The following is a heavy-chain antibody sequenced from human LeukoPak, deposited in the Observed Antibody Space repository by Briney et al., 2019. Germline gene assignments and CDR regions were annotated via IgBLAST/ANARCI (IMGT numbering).Heavy chain of an antibody. J-gene: IGHJ4*02. V-gene: IGHV3-23*01. Sequence: GGSLGLSCATSGFTFSSYAMRWVRQAPGKGLEWVSGISGSGDSTYYADSVKGRFTISRDNSKNTLYLQMNSLRAEDTAVYYCARSGVAGTWAIDYWGQGTLVTVSS. CDR2: ISGSGDST. D-gene: IGHD6-19*01. CDR3: ARSGVAGTWAIDY. CDR1: GFTFSSYA.